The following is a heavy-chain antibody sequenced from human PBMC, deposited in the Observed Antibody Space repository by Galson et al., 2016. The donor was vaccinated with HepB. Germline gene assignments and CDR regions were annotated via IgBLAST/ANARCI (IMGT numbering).Heavy chain of an antibody. V-gene: IGHV3-48*02. CDR2: ISRSSSTI. CDR3: ASALGIHDYYGMEV. J-gene: IGHJ6*02. CDR1: GFTFSTYS. D-gene: IGHD5-18*01. Sequence: SLRLSCAASGFTFSTYSMNWVRQAPGKGLEWVSYISRSSSTIHYADSVKGRFTISRDNAKNSLYLQVNSLRDEDTAVYYCASALGIHDYYGMEVWGQGTTVTVAS.